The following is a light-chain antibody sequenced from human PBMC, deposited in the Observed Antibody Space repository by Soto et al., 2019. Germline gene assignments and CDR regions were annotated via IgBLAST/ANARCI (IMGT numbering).Light chain of an antibody. V-gene: IGLV2-14*01. CDR2: DVS. CDR3: SSYTSSSTVV. Sequence: QSVLTQPASVSGSPGQSITISCTGTSSDVGRYNYVSWCQQHPGKAPKLIIYDVSNRPSGVSNRFSGSKSGNTASLTISGRQPEDEADDYCSSYTSSSTVVFGGGTKVTVL. J-gene: IGLJ2*01. CDR1: SSDVGRYNY.